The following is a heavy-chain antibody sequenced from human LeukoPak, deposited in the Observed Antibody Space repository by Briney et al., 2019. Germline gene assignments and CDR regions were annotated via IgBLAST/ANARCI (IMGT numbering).Heavy chain of an antibody. D-gene: IGHD6-19*01. CDR2: LYQNGRAK. Sequence: GGSLRLSCAASQLPLSDHLMSSVRPAPGKRLECVANLYQNGRAKLYVDSVKSRFTISRDKAPNSLFLQINILRAQDTAVYYCARDRTASGWLTYDFDYWGQGAVVTVSA. CDR3: ARDRTASGWLTYDFDY. CDR1: QLPLSDHL. V-gene: IGHV3-7*01. J-gene: IGHJ4*02.